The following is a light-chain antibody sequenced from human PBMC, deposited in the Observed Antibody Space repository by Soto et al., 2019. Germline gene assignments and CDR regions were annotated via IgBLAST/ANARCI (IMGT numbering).Light chain of an antibody. CDR3: QSYDSNLSVV. V-gene: IGLV1-40*01. CDR1: YSNIGAGYD. CDR2: GDT. J-gene: IGLJ2*01. Sequence: QSVLTQPPSVSGAPGQRVTISCTGGYSNIGAGYDVYWYQQFPGTAPKLLIYGDTNRPSGVPDRFSGSKSGTSASLAITGLQAEDEADYYCQSYDSNLSVVFGGGTKLTVL.